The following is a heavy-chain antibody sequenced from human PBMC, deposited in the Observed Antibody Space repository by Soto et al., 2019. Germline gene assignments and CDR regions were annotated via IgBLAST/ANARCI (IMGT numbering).Heavy chain of an antibody. V-gene: IGHV1-18*01. D-gene: IGHD3-16*01. Sequence: QVQLVQSGAEVKKPGASVKVSCKASGYTFTSYGISWVRQAPGQGLEWMGWISAYNGNTDYAQKLQGRVTMTTDTPTNTAYMELRSLRSDDTAVYYGAREFTLGAVAGGMDVWGQWTTVTVSS. J-gene: IGHJ6*02. CDR1: GYTFTSYG. CDR3: AREFTLGAVAGGMDV. CDR2: ISAYNGNT.